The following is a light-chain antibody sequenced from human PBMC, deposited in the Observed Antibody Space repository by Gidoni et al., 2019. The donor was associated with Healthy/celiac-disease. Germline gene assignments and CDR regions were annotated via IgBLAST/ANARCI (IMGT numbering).Light chain of an antibody. V-gene: IGKV3-20*01. CDR3: QQYGSSPVT. J-gene: IGKJ5*01. Sequence: EIVLTQSPGTLSLSPGERATLSCRASQSVSSSYLAWYQQKPGQAPRLLIYGASSRATGLPDRFSGSGSGTDFTLTISRLEPEDFAVYYCQQYGSSPVTFGQVTRLEIK. CDR2: GAS. CDR1: QSVSSSY.